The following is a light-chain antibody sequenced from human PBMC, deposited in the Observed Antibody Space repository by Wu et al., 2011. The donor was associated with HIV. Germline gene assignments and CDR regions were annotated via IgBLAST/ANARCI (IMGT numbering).Light chain of an antibody. CDR1: QSVSSSY. J-gene: IGKJ5*01. Sequence: EIVLTQSPGTLSLSPGERATLSCRASQSVSSSYLAWYQQKPGQAPRLLIYGASTRATGIPARFSGSGSGTEFTLTISSLQSEDFAVYYCQQRSNWPVTFGKGHDWRLN. CDR3: QQRSNWPVT. CDR2: GAS. V-gene: IGKV3D-20*02.